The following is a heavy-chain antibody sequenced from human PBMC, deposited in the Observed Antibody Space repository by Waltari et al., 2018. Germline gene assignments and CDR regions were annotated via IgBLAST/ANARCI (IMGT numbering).Heavy chain of an antibody. CDR3: AKDRLYYGMDV. CDR1: AFPLRTYA. Sequence: EVQLLASGGGLVQPGGSLRLSRARPAFPLRTYAMNWGRQAPGRGLELVSTIIGSGGSTYYADSVKGRFTISRDNSKNTQYLQMNSLRAEDSAVYYCAKDRLYYGMDVWGQGTTVTVSS. V-gene: IGHV3-23*01. J-gene: IGHJ6*02. CDR2: IIGSGGST.